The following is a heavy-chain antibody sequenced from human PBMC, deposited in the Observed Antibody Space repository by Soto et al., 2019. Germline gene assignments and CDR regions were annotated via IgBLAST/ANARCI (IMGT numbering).Heavy chain of an antibody. Sequence: GGSLRLSCAASGFTFSSYSMHWVRQAPGKGLEYVSAISSNGGSTYYANSVKGRFTISRDNSKNTLYLQMGSLRAEDMAVYYCARGVSRGIVPYFDYWGQGTLVTVSS. CDR3: ARGVSRGIVPYFDY. J-gene: IGHJ4*02. CDR2: ISSNGGST. V-gene: IGHV3-64*01. D-gene: IGHD3-16*02. CDR1: GFTFSSYS.